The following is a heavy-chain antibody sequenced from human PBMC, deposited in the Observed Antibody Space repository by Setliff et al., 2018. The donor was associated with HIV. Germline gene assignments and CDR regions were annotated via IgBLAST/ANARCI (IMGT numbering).Heavy chain of an antibody. CDR3: ARASGDTSKFVNYYYYYIDV. J-gene: IGHJ6*03. V-gene: IGHV4-34*01. Sequence: SETLSLTCAVYGGSFSGNYWSWIRQPPGKGLEWIGEINHGGSTNYNPSLKSRVTISVDMSKNQISLNLSSVTAADTAVYYCARASGDTSKFVNYYYYYIDVWGKGTTVTVSS. CDR2: INHGGST. D-gene: IGHD6-19*01. CDR1: GGSFSGNY.